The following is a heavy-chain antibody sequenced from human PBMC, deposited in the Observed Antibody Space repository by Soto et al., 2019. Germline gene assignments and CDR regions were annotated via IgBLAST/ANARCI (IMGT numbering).Heavy chain of an antibody. D-gene: IGHD1-26*01. CDR2: ISYDGSNK. J-gene: IGHJ4*02. CDR1: GVTFSSYG. V-gene: IGHV3-30*18. Sequence: PGGSLRLSCAASGVTFSSYGMHWVRQAPGKGLEWVAVISYDGSNKYYADSVKGRFTISRDNSKNTLYLQMNSLRAEDTAVYYCAKDARGGASNFDYWGQGTLVTVSS. CDR3: AKDARGGASNFDY.